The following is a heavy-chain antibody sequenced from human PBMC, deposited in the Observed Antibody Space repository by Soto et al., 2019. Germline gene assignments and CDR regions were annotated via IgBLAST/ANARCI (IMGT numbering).Heavy chain of an antibody. CDR2: MWPSGGT. D-gene: IGHD2-8*01. J-gene: IGHJ5*02. V-gene: IGHV4-4*02. CDR1: GVSIGSPNW. CDR3: ARCLHCSNGGRFDP. Sequence: SETLSLTCAVSGVSIGSPNWWTWVRQAPGKGLEWIGEMWPSGGTTYNPSLRNRVTISVDNSKNHLSLTLTSVTAADAAIYYCARCLHCSNGGRFDPWGQGALVTVSS.